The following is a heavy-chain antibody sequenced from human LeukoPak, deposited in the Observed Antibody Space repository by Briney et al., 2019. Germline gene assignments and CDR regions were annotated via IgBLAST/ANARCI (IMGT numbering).Heavy chain of an antibody. V-gene: IGHV3-33*01. CDR1: GFTFSSYG. CDR2: IWYDGSNK. D-gene: IGHD1-14*01. Sequence: GRSLRLSCAASGFTFSSYGMHWVRQAPVKGLEWVAVIWYDGSNKYYADSVKGRFTISRDNSKNTLYLQMNSLRAEDTAVYYCASDTGSGQHYWGQGTLVTVSS. CDR3: ASDTGSGQHY. J-gene: IGHJ4*02.